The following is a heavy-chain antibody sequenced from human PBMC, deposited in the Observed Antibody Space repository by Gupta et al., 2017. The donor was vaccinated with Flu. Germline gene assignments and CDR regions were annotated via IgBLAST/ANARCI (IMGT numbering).Heavy chain of an antibody. D-gene: IGHD3-10*01. CDR3: ARDSEQFERHYYYMDV. J-gene: IGHJ6*03. Sequence: WVRQAPGKGLEWVAVISYDGSRKYYADSVKGRFTISRDKSKSTIYLQMDSLRPEDTAVYYCARDSEQFERHYYYMDVWGTGTTVTVSS. CDR2: ISYDGSRK. V-gene: IGHV3-30*03.